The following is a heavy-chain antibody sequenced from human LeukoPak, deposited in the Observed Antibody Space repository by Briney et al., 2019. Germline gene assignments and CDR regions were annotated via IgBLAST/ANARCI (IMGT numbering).Heavy chain of an antibody. J-gene: IGHJ4*02. Sequence: GGSLRLSCAASGFTFTNYWMFWVRQAPGKGLVWVSRINSDGSTTAYADSVKGRFTISRDNAKNTLYLQMSSLRAEDTAVYYCARGDAYALNYWGQGTLVTVSS. CDR1: GFTFTNYW. CDR2: INSDGSTT. CDR3: ARGDAYALNY. V-gene: IGHV3-74*01. D-gene: IGHD2-2*01.